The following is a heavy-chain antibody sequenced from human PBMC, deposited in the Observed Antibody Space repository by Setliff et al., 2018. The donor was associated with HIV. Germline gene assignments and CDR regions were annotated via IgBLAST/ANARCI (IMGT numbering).Heavy chain of an antibody. CDR2: IHQSGNT. V-gene: IGHV4-4*02. Sequence: SETLSLTCAVSGASISSSNWWRWVRQTPGKGLEWIGEIHQSGNTNYNPSLKSRVTISVDTSKNQFSLKLTSVTAADTAVYYCARGPSLQTTLFDYWGQGTLVTVSS. CDR1: GASISSSNW. CDR3: ARGPSLQTTLFDY. J-gene: IGHJ4*02.